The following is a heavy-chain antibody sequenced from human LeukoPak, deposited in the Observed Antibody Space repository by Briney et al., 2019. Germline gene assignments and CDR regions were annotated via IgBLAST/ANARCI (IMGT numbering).Heavy chain of an antibody. Sequence: SETLSLTCTVSGGSISSYYWSWIRQPPGKGLEWIGNIYYSGSTNYNPSLKSRVTISVDTSKNQFSLKLSSVTAADTAVYYCASLSGGDSLFDYWGQGTLVTVSS. J-gene: IGHJ4*02. CDR2: IYYSGST. CDR3: ASLSGGDSLFDY. CDR1: GGSISSYY. V-gene: IGHV4-59*01. D-gene: IGHD3-16*01.